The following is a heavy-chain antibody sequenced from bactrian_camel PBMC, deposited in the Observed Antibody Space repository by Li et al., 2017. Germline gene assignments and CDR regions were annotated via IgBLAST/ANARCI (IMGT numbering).Heavy chain of an antibody. CDR2: IAPDGTR. D-gene: IGHD4*01. CDR3: AAECPDGDYDREY. Sequence: VQLVESGGGSVQAGGSLSLSCAASGYTTCSACMGWFRQAPGKERELLSLIAPDGTRKEGVKGPFIIYRDNDKNTVYLQINSLKMDDAAVYYCAAECPDGDYDREYWGQGTQVTVST. V-gene: IGHV3S53*01. J-gene: IGHJ4*01. CDR1: GYTTCSAC.